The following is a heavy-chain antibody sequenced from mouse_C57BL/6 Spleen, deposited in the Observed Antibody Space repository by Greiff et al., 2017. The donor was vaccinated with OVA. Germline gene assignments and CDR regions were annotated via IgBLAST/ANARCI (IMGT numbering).Heavy chain of an antibody. CDR1: GFTFSDYY. CDR2: ISNGGGST. D-gene: IGHD2-3*01. J-gene: IGHJ2*01. V-gene: IGHV5-12*01. Sequence: EVQGVESGGGLVQPGGSLKLSCAASGFTFSDYYMYWVRQTPEKRLEWVAYISNGGGSTYYPDTVKGRFTISRDNAKNTLYLQMSRLKSEDTAMYYCARHEGDGYFDYWGQGTTLTVSS. CDR3: ARHEGDGYFDY.